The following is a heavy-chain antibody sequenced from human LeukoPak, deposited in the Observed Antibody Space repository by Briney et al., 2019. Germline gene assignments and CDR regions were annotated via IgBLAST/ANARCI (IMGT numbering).Heavy chain of an antibody. V-gene: IGHV4-38-2*02. CDR2: IYHSGRT. J-gene: IGHJ6*03. CDR3: ASTRASSSGWYTSYYYYMDV. D-gene: IGHD6-19*01. CDR1: GYSITNNYY. Sequence: SETLSLTCTVSGYSITNNYYWDWIRQPPGKGLEWIASIYHSGRTYYNPALKSRVTISVDTSKNQFSLKLSSVTAADTAVYYCASTRASSSGWYTSYYYYMDVWGKGTTVTISS.